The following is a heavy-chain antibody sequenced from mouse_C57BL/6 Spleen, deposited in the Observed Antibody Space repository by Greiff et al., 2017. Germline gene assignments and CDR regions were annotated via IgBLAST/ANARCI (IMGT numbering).Heavy chain of an antibody. CDR2: ISYDGSN. V-gene: IGHV3-6*01. CDR3: ARVRGGSFAY. J-gene: IGHJ3*01. D-gene: IGHD1-1*02. CDR1: GYSITSGYY. Sequence: EVKLQESGPGLVKPSQSLSLTCSVTGYSITSGYYWNWIRQFPGNKLEWMGYISYDGSNNYNPSLKNRITITRDTSKNQFFLKLNSVTTEDTATYYCARVRGGSFAYWGQGTLVTVSA.